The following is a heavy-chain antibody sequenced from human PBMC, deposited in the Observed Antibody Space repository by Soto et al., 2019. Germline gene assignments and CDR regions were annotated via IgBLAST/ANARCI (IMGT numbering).Heavy chain of an antibody. J-gene: IGHJ4*02. Sequence: QVQLVESGGGVVQPGRSLRLSCAASGFTFSSYAMHWVRQAPGKGLAWVAVISYDGSNKYYADSVKGRFTISRDNSKNTLYLQINRLGAEDTAVYYCARGRKSVSYLIRFDYWGQGTLVTVSS. CDR2: ISYDGSNK. D-gene: IGHD3-10*01. CDR1: GFTFSSYA. CDR3: ARGRKSVSYLIRFDY. V-gene: IGHV3-30-3*01.